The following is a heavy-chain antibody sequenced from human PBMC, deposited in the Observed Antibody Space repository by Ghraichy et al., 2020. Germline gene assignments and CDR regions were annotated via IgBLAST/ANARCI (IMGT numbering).Heavy chain of an antibody. CDR1: GFTFSSYA. CDR2: ISGRGGVT. J-gene: IGHJ4*02. Sequence: GGSLRLSCAASGFTFSSYAMSWVRQAPGKGLEWVSGISGRGGVTYYTDSVEGRFTISRDNSKNTLYLQMNSLRAEDTAVYYCAKRSGSYGCFDYWGQGTLVTVSS. V-gene: IGHV3-23*01. CDR3: AKRSGSYGCFDY. D-gene: IGHD1-26*01.